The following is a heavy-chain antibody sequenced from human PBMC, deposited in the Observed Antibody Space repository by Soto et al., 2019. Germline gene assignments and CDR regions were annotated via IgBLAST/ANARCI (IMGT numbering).Heavy chain of an antibody. CDR1: GDTFTTYD. Sequence: VKVSCKASGDTFTTYDINWVRQATGHGLEWMGWINPNSGNIGYAQRFQGRVTMTRDTAIRTAYMEVSSLRSDDTAVYYCAKGLQWELPLDYWGQGTLVTVSS. CDR2: INPNSGNI. J-gene: IGHJ4*02. D-gene: IGHD1-26*01. V-gene: IGHV1-8*01. CDR3: AKGLQWELPLDY.